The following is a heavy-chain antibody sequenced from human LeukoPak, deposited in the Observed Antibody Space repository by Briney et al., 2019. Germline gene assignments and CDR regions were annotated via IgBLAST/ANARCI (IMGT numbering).Heavy chain of an antibody. Sequence: PGGSLRLSCAASGFTFSNAWMSWVRQAPGKGLEWVGRIKSKTDGGTTDYAAPVKGRFTISRDDSKNTLYLQMNSLKTEDTAVYYCARSDGIAAAGPFDYWGQGTLVTVSS. CDR1: GFTFSNAW. CDR2: IKSKTDGGTT. V-gene: IGHV3-15*01. CDR3: ARSDGIAAAGPFDY. D-gene: IGHD6-13*01. J-gene: IGHJ4*02.